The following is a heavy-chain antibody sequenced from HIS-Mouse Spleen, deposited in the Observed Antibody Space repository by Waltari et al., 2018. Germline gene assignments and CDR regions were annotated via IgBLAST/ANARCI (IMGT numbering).Heavy chain of an antibody. J-gene: IGHJ2*01. CDR1: GGSIRSSSYY. CDR3: AREIPYSSSWYDWYFDL. CDR2: ICYSGST. Sequence: QLQLQESGPGLVKPSETLSLTCTVPGGSIRSSSYYWGWIRQPPGKGLEWIGSICYSGSTYYNPSLKSRVTISVDTSKNQFSLKLSSVTAADTAVYYCAREIPYSSSWYDWYFDLWGRGTLVTVSS. V-gene: IGHV4-39*07. D-gene: IGHD6-13*01.